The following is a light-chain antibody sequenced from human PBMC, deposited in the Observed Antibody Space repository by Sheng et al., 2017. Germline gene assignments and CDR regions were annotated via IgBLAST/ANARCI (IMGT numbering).Light chain of an antibody. J-gene: IGKJ2*01. CDR2: FN. Sequence: ETVMTQSPSPPCLCLRGERVTLSCRASQSVRGNLACTSRNLAXLPDSHLWFNHQGHWYPSQVSGSGXGTEFTLTISSLQSEDFAIYYCQQYNNWPPYTFGQGTKLEIK. CDR3: QQYNNWPPYT. V-gene: IGKV3-15*01. CDR1: QSVRGN.